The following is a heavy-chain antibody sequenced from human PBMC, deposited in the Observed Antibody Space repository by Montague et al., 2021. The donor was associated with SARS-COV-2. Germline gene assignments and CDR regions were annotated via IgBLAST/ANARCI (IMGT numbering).Heavy chain of an antibody. J-gene: IGHJ4*02. CDR3: ASSLPGNQFQFDY. CDR1: GGSISSGGYY. CDR2: LYYNGMT. D-gene: IGHD1-14*01. Sequence: TLSLTCSVSGGSISSGGYYWTWISQRPGGDLEWLGYLYYNGMTHYSPSLKSRASFSLDTSKNQFSLKLTSATATDSALYFCASSLPGNQFQFDYWGQGALVTVSS. V-gene: IGHV4-31*03.